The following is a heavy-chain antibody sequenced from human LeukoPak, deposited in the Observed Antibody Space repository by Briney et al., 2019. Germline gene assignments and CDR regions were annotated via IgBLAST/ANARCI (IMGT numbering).Heavy chain of an antibody. CDR1: GGSVSNSSYY. V-gene: IGHV4-39*07. CDR2: IYYSGST. Sequence: SETLSLTCTVSGGSVSNSSYYWGWIRQPPGKGLEWIGSIYYSGSTYYNPSLKSRVTISVDTSKNQFSLKLSSVTAADTAVYYCARDSRRELLHAFDIWGQGTMVTVSS. D-gene: IGHD1-26*01. J-gene: IGHJ3*02. CDR3: ARDSRRELLHAFDI.